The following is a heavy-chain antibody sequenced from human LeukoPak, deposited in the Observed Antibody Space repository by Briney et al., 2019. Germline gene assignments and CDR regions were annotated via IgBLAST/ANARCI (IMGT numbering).Heavy chain of an antibody. V-gene: IGHV3-49*04. CDR3: TRVIYYYGMDV. CDR2: IRSKAYGGTI. J-gene: IGHJ6*02. Sequence: GGSLRLSCTASGFTFGNYAMSWVRQAPGKGLEWVVFIRSKAYGGTIEYAASVKGRFTISRDDSKNIAYLQMDSLKTEDTAVYYCTRVIYYYGMDVWGQGTTVTVSS. CDR1: GFTFGNYA.